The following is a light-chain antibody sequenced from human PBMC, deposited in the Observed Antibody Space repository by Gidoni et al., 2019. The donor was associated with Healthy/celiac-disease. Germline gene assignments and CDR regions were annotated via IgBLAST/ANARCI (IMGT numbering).Light chain of an antibody. J-gene: IGKJ1*01. CDR2: GAS. CDR1: QSVSSN. Sequence: EIVMTQSPATLSVSPGERATLSCRASQSVSSNLARYQQKPGQAPRLLIYGASTRATGIPARFSGSGSGTEFTLTISSLQSEDFAVYYCQQYNNWWTFXXXTKVEIK. V-gene: IGKV3-15*01. CDR3: QQYNNWWT.